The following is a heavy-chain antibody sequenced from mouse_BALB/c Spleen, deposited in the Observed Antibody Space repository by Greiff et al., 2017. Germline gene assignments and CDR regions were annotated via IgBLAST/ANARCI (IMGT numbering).Heavy chain of an antibody. Sequence: VQLQQSGPELVKPGASVKLSCKASGYTFTSYVMHWVKQKPGQGLEWIGYINPYNDGTKYNEKFKGKATLTSDKSSSTAYMELSSLTSEDSAVYYCARSVYYDYGYFDVWGAGTTVTVSS. V-gene: IGHV1-14*01. CDR1: GYTFTSYV. D-gene: IGHD2-4*01. CDR3: ARSVYYDYGYFDV. J-gene: IGHJ1*01. CDR2: INPYNDGT.